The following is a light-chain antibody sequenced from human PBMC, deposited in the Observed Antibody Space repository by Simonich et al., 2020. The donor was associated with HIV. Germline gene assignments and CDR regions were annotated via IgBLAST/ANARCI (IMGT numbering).Light chain of an antibody. CDR2: GAS. CDR1: QSIGSN. J-gene: IGKJ1*01. V-gene: IGKV3-15*01. CDR3: QQYNNWPPA. Sequence: EIVMTQSPATLSVSPGERATLSCRASQSIGSNLAWYQQKPGQAPRLLIYGASTRATCIPARFSGSGSGTEFTLSISSMQSEDFAVYYCQQYNNWPPAFGQGTKVEIK.